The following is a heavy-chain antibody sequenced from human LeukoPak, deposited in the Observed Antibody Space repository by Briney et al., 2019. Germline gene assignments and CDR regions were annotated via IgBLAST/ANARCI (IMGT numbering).Heavy chain of an antibody. J-gene: IGHJ4*02. CDR1: GYTFTSYY. V-gene: IGHV1-46*01. D-gene: IGHD3-10*01. Sequence: ASVKVSCKASGYTFTSYYMHWVRQAPGQGLEWMGIINPSGGSTSYAQKFQGRVTMTRDMSTSTVYMELSRLRSDDTAVYYCARDLFSRRMNYYGSGSYFAYWGQGTLVAVSS. CDR3: ARDLFSRRMNYYGSGSYFAY. CDR2: INPSGGST.